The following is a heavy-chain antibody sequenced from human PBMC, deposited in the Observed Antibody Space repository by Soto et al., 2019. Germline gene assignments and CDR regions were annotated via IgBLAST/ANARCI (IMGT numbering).Heavy chain of an antibody. J-gene: IGHJ4*02. CDR3: ARATPLRWLHYTPFDY. D-gene: IGHD3-3*01. CDR1: GGSFSGYY. Sequence: QVQLQQWGAGLLKPSETLSLTCAVYGGSFSGYYWSWIRQPPGKGLEWIGEINHSGSTNYNPSLKSRVTISVDTSKNQFSLKLSSVTAADTAVYYCARATPLRWLHYTPFDYWGQGTLVTVSS. CDR2: INHSGST. V-gene: IGHV4-34*01.